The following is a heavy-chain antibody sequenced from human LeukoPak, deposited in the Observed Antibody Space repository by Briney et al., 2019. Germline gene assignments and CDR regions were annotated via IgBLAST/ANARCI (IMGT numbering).Heavy chain of an antibody. J-gene: IGHJ4*02. CDR3: ARVGVEMATMGDYYFDY. V-gene: IGHV4-34*01. Sequence: SETLSLTCAVYGGSFSGYYWSWMRQPPGRGLEWSGEINHSGSTNYNPSLKSRVTISVDTSKNQFSLRLSSVTAADTAVYYCARVGVEMATMGDYYFDYWGQGALGTVSS. D-gene: IGHD5-24*01. CDR2: INHSGST. CDR1: GGSFSGYY.